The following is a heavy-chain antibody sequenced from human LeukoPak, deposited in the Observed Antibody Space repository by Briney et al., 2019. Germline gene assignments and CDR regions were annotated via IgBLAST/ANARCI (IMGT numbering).Heavy chain of an antibody. V-gene: IGHV3-21*01. D-gene: IGHD6-19*01. CDR2: ISSSSTYI. J-gene: IGHJ4*02. Sequence: GGSLRLSCAASGFTFSSYSMNWVRQAPGRGLEWVSSISSSSTYIYYADSVKGRFTISRDNAKNSLYLQMNSLRAEDTAVYYCTRRAVAGSNDYWGQGTLVTVSS. CDR3: TRRAVAGSNDY. CDR1: GFTFSSYS.